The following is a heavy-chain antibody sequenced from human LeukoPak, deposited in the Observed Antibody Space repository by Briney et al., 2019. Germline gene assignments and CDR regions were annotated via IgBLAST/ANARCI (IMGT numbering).Heavy chain of an antibody. CDR3: ARDSSGYYYYGMDV. J-gene: IGHJ6*02. CDR2: INPNSGGT. D-gene: IGHD3-22*01. CDR1: GYTFTGYY. V-gene: IGHV1-2*06. Sequence: ASVKVSCKASGYTFTGYYMHWVRQAPGQGLEWMGRINPNSGGTNYAQKFQGRVTMTRDTSIGTAYMELSRLRSDDTAVYYCARDSSGYYYYGMDVWGQGTTVTVSS.